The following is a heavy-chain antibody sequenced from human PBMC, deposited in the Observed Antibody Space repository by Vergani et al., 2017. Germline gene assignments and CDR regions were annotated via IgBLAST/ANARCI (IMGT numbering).Heavy chain of an antibody. CDR2: IYHSGGA. V-gene: IGHV4-39*01. Sequence: QLHLQESGPGLVKPSETLSLTCTVSGGSITSSSYYWGWIRQPPGKGLEWIGNIYHSGGAYYNPSLKGRVTISVDTSKNQFSLEVTSVTAADTAIYFCASTESCILQYFHWALWGQGTLVTVSS. CDR3: ASTESCILQYFHWAL. D-gene: IGHD3-9*01. CDR1: GGSITSSSYY. J-gene: IGHJ4*02.